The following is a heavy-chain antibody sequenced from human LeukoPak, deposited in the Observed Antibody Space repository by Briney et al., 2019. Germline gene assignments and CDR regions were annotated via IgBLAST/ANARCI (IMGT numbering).Heavy chain of an antibody. CDR3: AGIAAAGTLDY. CDR2: FDLENGEI. V-gene: IGHV1-24*01. J-gene: IGHJ4*02. D-gene: IGHD6-25*01. Sequence: ASVTVSFKFSGYTLSELAMHWVRQTPGKGLEWMGGFDLENGEIIHAKNFQGRITMTEDPSTDTAYMDLSNLRSDDTAVYYCAGIAAAGTLDYWGQGTQVSVSS. CDR1: GYTLSELA.